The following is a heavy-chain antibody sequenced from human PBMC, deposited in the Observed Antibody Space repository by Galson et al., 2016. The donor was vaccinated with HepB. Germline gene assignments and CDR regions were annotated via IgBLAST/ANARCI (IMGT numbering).Heavy chain of an antibody. CDR1: GGSISSGGYY. D-gene: IGHD2-2*01. CDR2: IYYSGST. CDR3: ARHQQTSGYFDY. J-gene: IGHJ4*02. V-gene: IGHV4-31*03. Sequence: TLSLTCTVSGGSISSGGYYWSWIRQHPGKGLEWIGYIYYSGSTYYNPSLKSRVTISVDTSKNQFSLRVRSVTAADTAVYYCARHQQTSGYFDYWGQGTLVTVSS.